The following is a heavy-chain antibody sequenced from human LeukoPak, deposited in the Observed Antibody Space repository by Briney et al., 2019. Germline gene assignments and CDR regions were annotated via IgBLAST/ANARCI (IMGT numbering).Heavy chain of an antibody. CDR2: ISYDGSNK. V-gene: IGHV3-30*04. D-gene: IGHD2-2*01. J-gene: IGHJ4*02. CDR1: GFTFSSYA. Sequence: PGRSLRLSCAASGFTFSSYAMHWVRQAPGKGLEWVAVISYDGSNKYYADSVKGRFTISRDNSKNTLYLQMNSLRAEDTALFYCAKAVVVVPAATPFDYWGLGTLVTVSS. CDR3: AKAVVVVPAATPFDY.